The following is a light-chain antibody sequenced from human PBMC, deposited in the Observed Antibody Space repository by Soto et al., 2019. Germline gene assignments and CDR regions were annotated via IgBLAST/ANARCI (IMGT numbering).Light chain of an antibody. Sequence: QAVVTQEPSFSVSPGGTVILTCGLTSGSVSTRNYPSWYQQIPGQAPRTLIYNTNTRSSGVPDRFSGSILGNKAALTITGAQAADESDYYCALYVGSGIHWVFGGGTKLTVL. J-gene: IGLJ3*02. CDR1: SGSVSTRNY. CDR3: ALYVGSGIHWV. V-gene: IGLV8-61*01. CDR2: NTN.